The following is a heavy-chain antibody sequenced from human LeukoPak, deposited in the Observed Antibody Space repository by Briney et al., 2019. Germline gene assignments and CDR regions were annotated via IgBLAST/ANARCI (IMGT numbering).Heavy chain of an antibody. CDR2: AFYTGKT. CDR1: GGSVSTSDYY. CDR3: ARVFDS. Sequence: SETLSLTCTVSGGSVSTSDYYWGWIRQSPVKGLEWIGDAFYTGKTNYNPSLRGRATISIDTSKNQFSLKLTYVTAADSAVYYCARVFDSWGQGTLVTVSS. V-gene: IGHV4-39*07. J-gene: IGHJ4*02.